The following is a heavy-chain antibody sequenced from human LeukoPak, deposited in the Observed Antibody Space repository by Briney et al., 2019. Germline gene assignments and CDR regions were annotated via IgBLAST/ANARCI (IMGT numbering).Heavy chain of an antibody. D-gene: IGHD2-21*02. V-gene: IGHV3-7*01. CDR3: ARDSVVTAIFGTYYYYYGMDV. J-gene: IGHJ6*02. CDR2: IKQDGSEK. Sequence: PGGSLRLSCAASGFTFSSYWMSWVRQAPGKGLEWVANIKQDGSEKYYVDSVKGRFTISRDNAKNSLYLQMNSLRAEDTAVYYCARDSVVTAIFGTYYYYYGMDVWGQGTTVTVSS. CDR1: GFTFSSYW.